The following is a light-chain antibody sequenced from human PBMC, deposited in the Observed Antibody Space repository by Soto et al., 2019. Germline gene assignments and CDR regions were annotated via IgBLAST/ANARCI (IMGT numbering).Light chain of an antibody. V-gene: IGKV1-5*03. Sequence: DIPMTQSPSTLSASVGDRVNITCRASQSISSWLAWYQQQPGKAPKLLIYKASSLESGVPSRFSGSGSGTEFTLTISSLQPDDFATYYCQQYNSYLYTFGQGTKLEIK. CDR2: KAS. CDR3: QQYNSYLYT. J-gene: IGKJ2*01. CDR1: QSISSW.